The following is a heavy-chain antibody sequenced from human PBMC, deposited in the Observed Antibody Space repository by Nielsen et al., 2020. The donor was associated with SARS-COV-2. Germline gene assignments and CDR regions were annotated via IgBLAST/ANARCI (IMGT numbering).Heavy chain of an antibody. V-gene: IGHV3-23*01. CDR3: ASRGGGY. CDR2: ISGSGGST. CDR1: GFTFSSYG. Sequence: GESLKISCAASGFTFSSYGMHWVRQAPGKGLEWVSAISGSGGSTYYADSVKGRFTISRDNSKNTLYLQMNSLRAEDTAVYYCASRGGGYWGQGTLVTVSS. J-gene: IGHJ4*02. D-gene: IGHD3-10*01.